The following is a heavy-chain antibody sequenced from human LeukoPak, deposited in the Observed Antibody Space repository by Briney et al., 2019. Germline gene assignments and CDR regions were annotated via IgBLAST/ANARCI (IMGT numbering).Heavy chain of an antibody. Sequence: SETLSLTCTVSGGSISSYYWSWIRQPPGKGLEWIGYIYYGGSTNYNPSLKSRVTISVDTSKNQFSLKLSSVTAADAAVYYCARGYYAFDIWGQGTMVTVSS. CDR1: GGSISSYY. CDR3: ARGYYAFDI. D-gene: IGHD1-1*01. V-gene: IGHV4-59*01. CDR2: IYYGGST. J-gene: IGHJ3*02.